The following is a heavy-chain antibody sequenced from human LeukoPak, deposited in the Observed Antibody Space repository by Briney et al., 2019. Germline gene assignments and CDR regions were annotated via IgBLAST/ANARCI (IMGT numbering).Heavy chain of an antibody. CDR1: GGSISSSSYY. Sequence: SETLSLTCTVSGGSISSSSYYWGWIRQPLGKGLEWIGSIYYSGSTYYNPSLKSRVTISVDTSKNQFSLKLSSVTAADTAVYYCARLWGMGGYFDYWGQGTLVTVSS. D-gene: IGHD3-16*01. V-gene: IGHV4-39*01. CDR2: IYYSGST. CDR3: ARLWGMGGYFDY. J-gene: IGHJ4*02.